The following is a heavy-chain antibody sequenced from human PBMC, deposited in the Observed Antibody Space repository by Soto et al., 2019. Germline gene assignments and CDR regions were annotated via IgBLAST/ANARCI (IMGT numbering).Heavy chain of an antibody. J-gene: IGHJ6*02. CDR1: GFTFSSYG. V-gene: IGHV3-30*18. CDR3: AKDRVVTTFPYYGMDV. CDR2: ISYDGSNK. Sequence: VQLVESGGGLVKPGGSLRLSCAASGFTFSSYGMHWVRQAPGKGLEWVAVISYDGSNKYYADSVKGRFTISRDNSKNTLYLQMNSLRAEDTAVYYCAKDRVVTTFPYYGMDVWGQGTTVTVSS. D-gene: IGHD2-21*02.